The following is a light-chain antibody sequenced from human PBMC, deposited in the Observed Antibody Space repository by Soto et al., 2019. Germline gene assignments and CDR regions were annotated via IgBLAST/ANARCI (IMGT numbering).Light chain of an antibody. Sequence: MVLTQSPGTLSFSPGERFILSCRSSQNVRTNYLAWYQQKPGQAPRLLIYGASTRASGIPERFSGSGSGTDFTLTISRLEPEDFAVYYCQDYGSSEWTFGQGTKVDIK. CDR1: QNVRTNY. CDR3: QDYGSSEWT. V-gene: IGKV3-20*01. J-gene: IGKJ1*01. CDR2: GAS.